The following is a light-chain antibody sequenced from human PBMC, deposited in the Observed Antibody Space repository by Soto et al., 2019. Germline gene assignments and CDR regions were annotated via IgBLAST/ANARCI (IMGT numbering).Light chain of an antibody. Sequence: QSVLTQPPSASGCPGQSVTISCTGTTIDVGGYNYVSWYQQHPGKAPKLMIYEVSKRPSGVPDRFSGSKSGNTASLTVSGLQAEDEADYYCSSYAGSEGVFGTGTKVTVL. CDR3: SSYAGSEGV. J-gene: IGLJ1*01. CDR1: TIDVGGYNY. CDR2: EVS. V-gene: IGLV2-8*01.